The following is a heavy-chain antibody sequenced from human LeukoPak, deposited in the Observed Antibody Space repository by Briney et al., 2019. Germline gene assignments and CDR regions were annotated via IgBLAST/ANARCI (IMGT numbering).Heavy chain of an antibody. V-gene: IGHV1-2*02. CDR3: ARVLSNWNYHDY. CDR1: GYTFTNYD. D-gene: IGHD1-1*01. J-gene: IGHJ4*02. CDR2: INPNSGGT. Sequence: ASVKVSCKASGYTFTNYDVNWVRQATGQGLEWMGWINPNSGGTNYAQKFQGRVTMTRDTSISTAYMELSRLRSDDTAVYYCARVLSNWNYHDYWGQGTLVSVSS.